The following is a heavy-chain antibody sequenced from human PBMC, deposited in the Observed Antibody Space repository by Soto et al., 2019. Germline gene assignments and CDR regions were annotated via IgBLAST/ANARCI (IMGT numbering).Heavy chain of an antibody. D-gene: IGHD6-19*01. CDR1: GFTFSSYA. CDR2: ISYDGSNK. J-gene: IGHJ3*02. CDR3: ARVTSSGWSGLDDAFDI. Sequence: GGSLRLSCAASGFTFSSYAMHWVRQAPGKGLEWVAVISYDGSNKYYADSVKGRFTISRDNSKNTLYLQMNSLRAEDTAVYYCARVTSSGWSGLDDAFDIWGQGTMVTVSS. V-gene: IGHV3-30-3*01.